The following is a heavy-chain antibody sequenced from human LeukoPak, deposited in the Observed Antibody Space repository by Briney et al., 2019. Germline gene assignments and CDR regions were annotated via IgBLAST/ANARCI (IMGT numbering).Heavy chain of an antibody. Sequence: SETLSLTCTVSGGSISSGGYYWSWIRQPAGKGLEWIGRIYVVGSTNYNPSLKSRVSMSGDMSKNQISLKLTSVTAADTAVYYCARGLGSPSDYWGQGTLVTVSS. CDR2: IYVVGST. CDR1: GGSISSGGYY. V-gene: IGHV4-61*02. J-gene: IGHJ4*02. D-gene: IGHD3-16*01. CDR3: ARGLGSPSDY.